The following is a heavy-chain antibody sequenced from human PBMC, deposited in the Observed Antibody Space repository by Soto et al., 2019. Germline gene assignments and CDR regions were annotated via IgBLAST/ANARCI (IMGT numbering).Heavy chain of an antibody. CDR1: GGSISSSSYY. Sequence: QMQLQESGPGLVKPSETLSLTCTVSGGSISSSSYYWGWIRQPPGQGLEWLGTIYSLGNTYYNPSLKSRGTISVDKAKSQLFLKLSSVTATDTAVYYCARQIYDSSGYYYAYWGQGTLVTVSS. V-gene: IGHV4-39*01. J-gene: IGHJ4*02. D-gene: IGHD3-22*01. CDR2: IYSLGNT. CDR3: ARQIYDSSGYYYAY.